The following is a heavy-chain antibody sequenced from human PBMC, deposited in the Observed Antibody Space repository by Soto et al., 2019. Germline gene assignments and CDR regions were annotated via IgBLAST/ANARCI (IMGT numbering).Heavy chain of an antibody. Sequence: ASVKVSCKASGYTFTGYHMHWVRQAPGQGLEWMGWINPNSGGTNYAQKFQGWVTMTRDTSISTAYMELSRLRSDDTAVYYCAREAWDDYGDLFSYYYYGMDVWGQGTTVTVSS. CDR1: GYTFTGYH. CDR2: INPNSGGT. D-gene: IGHD4-17*01. V-gene: IGHV1-2*04. J-gene: IGHJ6*02. CDR3: AREAWDDYGDLFSYYYYGMDV.